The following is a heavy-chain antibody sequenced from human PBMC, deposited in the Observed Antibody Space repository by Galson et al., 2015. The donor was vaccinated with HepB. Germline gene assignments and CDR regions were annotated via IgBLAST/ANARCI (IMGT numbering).Heavy chain of an antibody. Sequence: SVKVSCKASGYTFTSYAMNWVRQAPGQGLEWMGWINTNTGNPTYAQGFTGRFVFSLDTSVSTAYLQISSLKAEDTAVYYCARDGSWGAVAGTLPPGEIDYWGQGTLVTVSS. CDR3: ARDGSWGAVAGTLPPGEIDY. CDR1: GYTFTSYA. CDR2: INTNTGNP. D-gene: IGHD6-19*01. J-gene: IGHJ4*02. V-gene: IGHV7-4-1*02.